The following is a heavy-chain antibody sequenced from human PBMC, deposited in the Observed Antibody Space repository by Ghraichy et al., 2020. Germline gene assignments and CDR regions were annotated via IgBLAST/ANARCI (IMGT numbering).Heavy chain of an antibody. CDR3: ARDYGGFDY. J-gene: IGHJ4*02. CDR1: GGSISSYY. V-gene: IGHV4-59*01. D-gene: IGHD4-23*01. CDR2: IYYSGNT. Sequence: SETLSLTCTVSGGSISSYYWSWIRQPPGKGLEWIGYIYYSGNTNYNPSLKSRVTISVDTSKNQFSLKLSSVTAADTAVYYCARDYGGFDYWGQGTLVTVSS.